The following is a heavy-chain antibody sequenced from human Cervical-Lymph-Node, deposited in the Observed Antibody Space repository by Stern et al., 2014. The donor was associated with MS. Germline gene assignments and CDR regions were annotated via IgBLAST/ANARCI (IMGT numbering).Heavy chain of an antibody. Sequence: QVQLVESGGDLVKPGGSLRLSCAASGFTFSDYYMSWIRQAPGKGLEWVSYISSSGNTIYYADSAQGRFTISRDNAKNSLYLQMNSLRAEDTAVFYCARVGYTGYLVDYWGQGTLVTVSS. CDR2: ISSSGNTI. CDR3: ARVGYTGYLVDY. V-gene: IGHV3-11*01. CDR1: GFTFSDYY. D-gene: IGHD5-12*01. J-gene: IGHJ4*02.